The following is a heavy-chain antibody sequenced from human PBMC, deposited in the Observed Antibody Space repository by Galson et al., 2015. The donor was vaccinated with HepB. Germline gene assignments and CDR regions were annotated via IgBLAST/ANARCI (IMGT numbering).Heavy chain of an antibody. CDR3: ARDGTAYDFWSGYFWFAP. V-gene: IGHV3-30*04. D-gene: IGHD3-3*01. CDR2: ISLDAANE. Sequence: SLRLSCAASGFTFSAYAMHWVRQTPVKGLEWLASISLDAANESYADSVKGRFTISRDNSANTLYLQVTSLTSDDTAVYYCARDGTAYDFWSGYFWFAPWGQGTLITVSS. J-gene: IGHJ5*02. CDR1: GFTFSAYA.